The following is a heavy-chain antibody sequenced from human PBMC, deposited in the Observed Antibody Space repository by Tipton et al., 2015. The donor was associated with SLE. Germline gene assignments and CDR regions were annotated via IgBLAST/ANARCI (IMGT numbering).Heavy chain of an antibody. D-gene: IGHD2-21*01. Sequence: TLSLTCTVSGGSISSSSYYWGWIRQPPGKGLEWIGYIYYSGSTNYNPSLKSRVTISVDTSKNQYSLKLSSVTAADTAVYYCARHSLWHYFDYWGQGTLVTVSS. V-gene: IGHV4-61*05. CDR2: IYYSGST. CDR1: GGSISSSSYY. CDR3: ARHSLWHYFDY. J-gene: IGHJ4*02.